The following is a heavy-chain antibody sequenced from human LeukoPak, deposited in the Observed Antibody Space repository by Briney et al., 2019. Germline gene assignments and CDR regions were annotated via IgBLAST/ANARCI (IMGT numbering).Heavy chain of an antibody. D-gene: IGHD1-26*01. CDR3: ARAGRFGMDV. V-gene: IGHV4-30-4*01. J-gene: IGHJ6*02. CDR1: GGSISSGDYY. Sequence: SETLSLTCTVSGGSISSGDYYWSWIRQPPGKGLEWIGYIYYSGSTYYNPSLKSRVTISVDTSKNQFSLKLSSVTAADTAAYYCARAGRFGMDVWGQGTTVTVSS. CDR2: IYYSGST.